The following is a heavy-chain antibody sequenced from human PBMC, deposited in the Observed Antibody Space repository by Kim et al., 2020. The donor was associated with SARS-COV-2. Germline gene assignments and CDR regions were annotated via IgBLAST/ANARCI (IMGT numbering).Heavy chain of an antibody. D-gene: IGHD3-10*01. V-gene: IGHV3-74*01. CDR1: GFTFGSYW. CDR3: AREGGPELLWFGEPNYWYFNL. CDR2: LNSDGSRT. Sequence: GGSLRLSCAASGFTFGSYWMHWVRQVPGKGLVWVARLNSDGSRTNYADSVKGRFTISRDKAKNTLYLQMNSLRGEDTAVYFCAREGGPELLWFGEPNYWYFNLWGRGTLVTVSS. J-gene: IGHJ2*01.